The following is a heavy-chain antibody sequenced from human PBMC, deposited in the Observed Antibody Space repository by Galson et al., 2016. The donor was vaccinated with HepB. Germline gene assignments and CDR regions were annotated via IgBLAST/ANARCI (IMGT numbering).Heavy chain of an antibody. V-gene: IGHV3-33*08. D-gene: IGHD2-15*01. CDR1: GFTFSSYA. CDR2: IWYDGSNK. Sequence: SLRLSCAASGFTFSSYAMYWVRQAPGKGLEWVAVIWYDGSNKYYADSVKGRFTISRDNSKNTLYLQMNSLRAEDTAVYYCARDTKGRVEVVVAANYYYYYGMDVWGQGTTVTVSS. J-gene: IGHJ6*02. CDR3: ARDTKGRVEVVVAANYYYYYGMDV.